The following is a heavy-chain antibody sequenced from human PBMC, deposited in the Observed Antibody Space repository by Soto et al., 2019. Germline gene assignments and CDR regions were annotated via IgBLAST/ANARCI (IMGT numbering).Heavy chain of an antibody. Sequence: QVQLQESGPGLVKASETLSLTCTVSGGSISPYYWSWIQQPPGKGLEWIGYIFYSGGTNYNPSLKSRVTISVDTSKNQFSLQLSSVTAADTAVYYCAREVYGGNYYYLDYWGQGTLVTVSS. CDR2: IFYSGGT. CDR1: GGSISPYY. V-gene: IGHV4-59*01. J-gene: IGHJ4*02. CDR3: AREVYGGNYYYLDY. D-gene: IGHD4-17*01.